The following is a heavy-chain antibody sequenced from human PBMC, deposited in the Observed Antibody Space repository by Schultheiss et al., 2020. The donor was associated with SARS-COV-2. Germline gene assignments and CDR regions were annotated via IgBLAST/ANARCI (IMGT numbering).Heavy chain of an antibody. Sequence: SETLSLTCTVSGGSISSYYWSWIRQPPGKGLEWIGYIYYSGSTNYNPSLKSRVTIPVDTSKNQFSLKLSSVTAADTAVYYCARDPRVVTSFYYYYYGMDVWGQGTTVTVSS. V-gene: IGHV4-59*12. CDR3: ARDPRVVTSFYYYYYGMDV. D-gene: IGHD4-23*01. CDR2: IYYSGST. J-gene: IGHJ6*02. CDR1: GGSISSYY.